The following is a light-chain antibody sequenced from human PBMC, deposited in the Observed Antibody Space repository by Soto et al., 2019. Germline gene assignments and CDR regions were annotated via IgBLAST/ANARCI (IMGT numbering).Light chain of an antibody. CDR1: SSDVGGYNY. CDR2: KVS. V-gene: IGLV2-14*01. Sequence: QSALTQPASVSGSPGQSITISCTGTSSDVGGYNYVSWYQQHPGKAPKLMIYKVSNRPSGVSNRFSGSKSGNTASLTISGLQAEDEADYYCSSYTSSSTLVFGTGTKLTVL. CDR3: SSYTSSSTLV. J-gene: IGLJ1*01.